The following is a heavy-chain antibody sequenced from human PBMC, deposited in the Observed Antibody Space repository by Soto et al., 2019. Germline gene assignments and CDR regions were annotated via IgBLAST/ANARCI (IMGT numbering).Heavy chain of an antibody. J-gene: IGHJ4*02. CDR2: ISNGGSFI. Sequence: PGGSLRLSCASSGFTFSGYYMSWIRQAPGKGLEYISYISNGGSFIYYADSVKGRFTISRDTAKTSLYLQMNSLRAEDTALYYCASGGIAVHWGQGTLVTVSS. V-gene: IGHV3-11*01. D-gene: IGHD6-19*01. CDR3: ASGGIAVH. CDR1: GFTFSGYY.